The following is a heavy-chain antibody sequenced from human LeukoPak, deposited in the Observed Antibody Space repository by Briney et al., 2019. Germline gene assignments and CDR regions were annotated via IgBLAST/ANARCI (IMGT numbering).Heavy chain of an antibody. CDR2: ISAYNGNT. CDR1: GYTFTSYG. V-gene: IGHV1-18*01. J-gene: IGHJ5*02. D-gene: IGHD2-2*01. Sequence: ASVRVSCKASGYTFTSYGISWVRQAPGQGLEWMGWISAYNGNTNYAQKLLGRVTMTTDTSTSTAYMELRSLRSDDTAVYYCARDFHLGYCSSTSCYGALDWFDPWGQGILVTVSS. CDR3: ARDFHLGYCSSTSCYGALDWFDP.